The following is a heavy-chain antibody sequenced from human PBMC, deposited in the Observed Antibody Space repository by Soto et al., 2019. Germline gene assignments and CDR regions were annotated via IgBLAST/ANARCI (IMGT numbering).Heavy chain of an antibody. CDR3: ASRRSGSNGSGSYYKIHYGMDV. V-gene: IGHV4-34*01. CDR1: GGSFSGYY. J-gene: IGHJ6*02. D-gene: IGHD3-10*01. CDR2: INHSGST. Sequence: SETLSLTCAVYGGSFSGYYWSWIRQPPGKGLEWIGEINHSGSTNYNPSLKSRVTISVDTSKNQFSLKLSSVTAADMAVYYCASRRSGSNGSGSYYKIHYGMDVWGQGTTVTVSS.